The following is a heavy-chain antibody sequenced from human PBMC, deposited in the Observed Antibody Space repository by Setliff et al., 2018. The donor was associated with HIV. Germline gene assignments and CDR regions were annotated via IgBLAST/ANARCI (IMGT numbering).Heavy chain of an antibody. D-gene: IGHD2-15*01. CDR1: GGSIRSGLNY. J-gene: IGHJ4*01. V-gene: IGHV4-61*09. Sequence: ASETLSLTCSVSGGSIRSGLNYWTWIRQPAGKGLEWIGQIYSGGTTNYNPSLKRRVTISVDMPKNHFSLNLTSVTAADTAVYYCARGHVVGTSRYFDFWGRGTLVTVSS. CDR2: IYSGGTT. CDR3: ARGHVVGTSRYFDF.